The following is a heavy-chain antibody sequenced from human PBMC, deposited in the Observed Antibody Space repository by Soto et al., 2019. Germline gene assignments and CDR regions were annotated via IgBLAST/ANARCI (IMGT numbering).Heavy chain of an antibody. D-gene: IGHD6-19*01. CDR1: GYPVTAYY. V-gene: IGHV1-2*02. J-gene: IGHJ3*02. CDR3: ARGGGVGGAGSAAFDM. Sequence: QLHLVQSGAVVKKPGASVTVSCSASGYPVTAYYMHWVRQAPGRGLEWMGGINPATGAAKYTQTFQGRVTLHRATSTSTVFMELRGLTSEAPAVFYCARGGGVGGAGSAAFDMWGQGTLVTVSS. CDR2: INPATGAA.